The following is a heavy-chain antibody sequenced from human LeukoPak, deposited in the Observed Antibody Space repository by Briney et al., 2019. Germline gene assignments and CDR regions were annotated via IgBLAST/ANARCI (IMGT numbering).Heavy chain of an antibody. CDR3: AKGREPYGDSRFDY. CDR2: ISGSGSSA. J-gene: IGHJ4*02. V-gene: IGHV3-23*01. CDR1: GFTFSNYA. D-gene: IGHD4-17*01. Sequence: GGSLRLSCAASGFTFSNYAMSWVRQAPGKGLEWVSTISGSGSSAYYADSVKGRFTISIDNSENTLYLQMNSLRVEDTAVYYCAKGREPYGDSRFDYWGQGTLVTVSS.